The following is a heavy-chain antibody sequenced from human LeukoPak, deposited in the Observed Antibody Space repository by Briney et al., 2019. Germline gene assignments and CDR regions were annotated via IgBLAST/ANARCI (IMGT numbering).Heavy chain of an antibody. D-gene: IGHD3-9*01. CDR2: IIPIFGTA. V-gene: IGHV1-69*06. CDR3: ARVKDWLNAFDI. Sequence: GASVKVSCKASGGTFSSYAISWVRQAPGQGLEWMGGIIPIFGTANYAQKFQGRVTITVDKSTSTAYMELRSLRSDDTAVYYCARVKDWLNAFDIWGQGTMVTVSS. CDR1: GGTFSSYA. J-gene: IGHJ3*02.